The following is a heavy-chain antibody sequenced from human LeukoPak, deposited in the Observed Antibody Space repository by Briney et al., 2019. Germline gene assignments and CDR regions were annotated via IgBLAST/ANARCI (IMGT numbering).Heavy chain of an antibody. CDR2: IKEDGSEK. Sequence: GGSLRLSCAASGFIFSRYWMSWVLQAPGKGLEWVANIKEDGSEKYYVDSVKGRFTISRDNAKNSLYVQMNSLRAEDTAVYYCARRTYSSGWYYFDYWGQGTLVTVSS. CDR1: GFIFSRYW. J-gene: IGHJ4*02. D-gene: IGHD6-19*01. CDR3: ARRTYSSGWYYFDY. V-gene: IGHV3-7*01.